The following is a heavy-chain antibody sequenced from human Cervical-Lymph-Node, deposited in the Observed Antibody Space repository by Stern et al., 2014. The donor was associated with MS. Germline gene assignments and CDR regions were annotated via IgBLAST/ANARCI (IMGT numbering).Heavy chain of an antibody. CDR3: ARSMVRGVILFD. J-gene: IGHJ4*02. D-gene: IGHD3-10*01. Sequence: EVQLVQSGAEVKKPGESLKISCKGSGYNFATHWIAWVRQKPGKGLELMGLVYPGDSDTRYSPSFQGQVTISADKSISTAYLQWSSLKASDTAMYYCARSMVRGVILFDWGQGTLVTVSS. CDR1: GYNFATHW. V-gene: IGHV5-51*01. CDR2: VYPGDSDT.